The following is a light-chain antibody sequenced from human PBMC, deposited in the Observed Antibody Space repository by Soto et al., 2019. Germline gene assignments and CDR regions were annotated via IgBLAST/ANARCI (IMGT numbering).Light chain of an antibody. Sequence: EIVLTQSPGTLSLSPGERATLSCRASQSVSSSYLAWYQQKPGQAPRLLIYGASSRATGIPDRFSGSGSGTDFTLTISRLEPEDFAMYYCQQYGSSPPELTFGGGTKVEIK. CDR2: GAS. V-gene: IGKV3-20*01. J-gene: IGKJ4*01. CDR3: QQYGSSPPELT. CDR1: QSVSSSY.